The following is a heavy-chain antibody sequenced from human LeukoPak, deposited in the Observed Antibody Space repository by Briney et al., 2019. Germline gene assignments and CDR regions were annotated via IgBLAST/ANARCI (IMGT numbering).Heavy chain of an antibody. CDR2: IYWNDDV. D-gene: IGHD5-18*01. J-gene: IGHJ6*03. V-gene: IGHV2-5*01. CDR1: GFSLRTAAVG. Sequence: SGPTLVKPTQTLTLTCTFSGFSLRTAAVGVGWIRQPPGKALEWLALIYWNDDVRYSPSLKTRLTITKNTPRNQVVLTMTNMDPVDTATYYCAHSRRFYGYEYSSHYFYMDVWGKGTTVTVSS. CDR3: AHSRRFYGYEYSSHYFYMDV.